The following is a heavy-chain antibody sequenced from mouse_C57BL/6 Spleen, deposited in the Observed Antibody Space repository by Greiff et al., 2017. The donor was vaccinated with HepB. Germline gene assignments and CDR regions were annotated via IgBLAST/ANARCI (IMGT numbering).Heavy chain of an antibody. CDR1: GYTFTDYY. Sequence: QVQLQQSGAELVRPGASVKLSCKASGYTFTDYYINWVKQRPGQGLEWIARIYPGSGNTYYNEKFKGKATLTAEKSSSTAYMQLSSLTSEDSAVYFCARSKGRGPDYWGQGTTLTVSS. CDR2: IYPGSGNT. J-gene: IGHJ2*01. CDR3: ARSKGRGPDY. V-gene: IGHV1-76*01.